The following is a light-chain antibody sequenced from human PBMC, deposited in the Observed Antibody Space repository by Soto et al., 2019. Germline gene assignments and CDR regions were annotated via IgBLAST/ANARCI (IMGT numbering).Light chain of an antibody. CDR1: NSNIGNFY. V-gene: IGLV1-47*01. J-gene: IGLJ7*01. CDR2: KNN. CDR3: AAWDDSLSGPGV. Sequence: QSVLTQPPSASGTPGQRVTISCSGSNSNIGNFYVCWYQQLPGTAPKLLIYKNNQRPLGVPDRFSGSKSGTSASLAISGLRSDDEADYYCAAWDDSLSGPGVFGGGTQLTVL.